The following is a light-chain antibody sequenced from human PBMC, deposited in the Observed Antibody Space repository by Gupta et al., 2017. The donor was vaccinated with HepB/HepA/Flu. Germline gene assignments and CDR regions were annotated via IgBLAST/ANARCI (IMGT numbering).Light chain of an antibody. CDR1: RSNIGAGYD. V-gene: IGLV1-40*01. CDR2: GNS. CDR3: QSYDSSLSGSV. J-gene: IGLJ2*01. Sequence: QSVLTQPPSVSGAPGQRLTISCTGSRSNIGAGYDVHWYQQLPGTAPKLLIYGNSNRPSVIPDRFSGSKSGTSASLAITGLQAEDEADYYCQSYDSSLSGSVFGGGTKLTVL.